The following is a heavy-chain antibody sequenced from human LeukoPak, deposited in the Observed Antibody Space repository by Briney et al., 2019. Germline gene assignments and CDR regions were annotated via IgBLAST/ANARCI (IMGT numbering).Heavy chain of an antibody. D-gene: IGHD5-12*01. CDR3: ARDPVANYYYYMDV. Sequence: GASVKVSCKASGYTFTGHYMHWVRQAPGQGLEWMGWINPNSGGTNYAQKFQGRVTMTRDTSISTAYMELSRLRSDDTAVYYCARDPVANYYYYMDVWGKGTTVTVSS. V-gene: IGHV1-2*02. CDR1: GYTFTGHY. J-gene: IGHJ6*03. CDR2: INPNSGGT.